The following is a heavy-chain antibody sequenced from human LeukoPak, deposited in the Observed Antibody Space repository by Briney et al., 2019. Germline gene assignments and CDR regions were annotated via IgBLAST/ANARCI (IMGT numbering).Heavy chain of an antibody. D-gene: IGHD3-22*01. CDR2: IYYSGST. V-gene: IGHV4-59*08. Sequence: SETLSLTCAVYGGSFSGYYWSWIRQPPGKGLEWIGYIYYSGSTNYNPSLKSRVTISVDTSKNQFSLKLSSVTAADTAVYYCARHFYYDSSGYWPWGQGTLVTVSS. J-gene: IGHJ4*02. CDR1: GGSFSGYY. CDR3: ARHFYYDSSGYWP.